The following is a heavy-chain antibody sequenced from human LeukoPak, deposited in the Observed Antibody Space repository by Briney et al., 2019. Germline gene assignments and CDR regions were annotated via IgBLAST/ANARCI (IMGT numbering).Heavy chain of an antibody. J-gene: IGHJ4*02. Sequence: GGSLRLSCAASGFIFSSYTINWVRQAPGKGLEWVSSISSTGTYIYYADSVKGRFTISRDNAKNTLYLQMDSLRAEDTGVYYCARSNQADDYWGQGTLVTVSS. D-gene: IGHD1-14*01. CDR3: ARSNQADDY. V-gene: IGHV3-21*01. CDR2: ISSTGTYI. CDR1: GFIFSSYT.